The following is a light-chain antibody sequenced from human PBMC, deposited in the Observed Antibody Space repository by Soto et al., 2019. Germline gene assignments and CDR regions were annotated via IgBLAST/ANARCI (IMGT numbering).Light chain of an antibody. Sequence: DIVVTQSPDSLAVSLGERATITCKSSQSLLSRFNNDNLVAWHQLRPGQPPRTLIDWASTRAPVVTDRCSGSGSGTEFTITISNLQAEDVAIDYCEQYHTTTKTFGQGTRVEIK. V-gene: IGKV4-1*01. J-gene: IGKJ1*01. CDR1: QSLLSRFNNDNL. CDR2: WAS. CDR3: EQYHTTTKT.